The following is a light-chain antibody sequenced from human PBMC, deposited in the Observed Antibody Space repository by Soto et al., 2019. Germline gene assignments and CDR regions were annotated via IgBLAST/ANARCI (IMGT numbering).Light chain of an antibody. Sequence: QSALTQPASVSGSPGQSITISCTGTSSDVAFYNNVSWYQQHPGKAPKLLIYEVNNRPSGVSHRFSGSKSGNTASLTISGLQAEDEADYYCSSFASTHTYVFGTGTKVTVL. J-gene: IGLJ1*01. CDR2: EVN. CDR3: SSFASTHTYV. CDR1: SSDVAFYNN. V-gene: IGLV2-14*01.